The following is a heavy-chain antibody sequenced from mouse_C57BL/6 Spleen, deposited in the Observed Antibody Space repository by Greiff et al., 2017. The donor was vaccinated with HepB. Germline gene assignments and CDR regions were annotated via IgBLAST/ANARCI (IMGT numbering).Heavy chain of an antibody. CDR1: GFTFSSYA. V-gene: IGHV5-4*01. J-gene: IGHJ4*01. Sequence: DVMLVESGGGLVKPGGSLKLSCAASGFTFSSYAMSWVRQTPEKRLEWVATISDGGSYTYYPDNVKGRFTISRDNAKNNLYLQMSHLKSEDTAMYYCARDRWGLYDYGMDYWGQGTSVTVSS. D-gene: IGHD2-4*01. CDR2: ISDGGSYT. CDR3: ARDRWGLYDYGMDY.